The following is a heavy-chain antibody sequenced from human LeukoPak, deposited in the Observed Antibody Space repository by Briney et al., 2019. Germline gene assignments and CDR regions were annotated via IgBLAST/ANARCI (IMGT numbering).Heavy chain of an antibody. V-gene: IGHV4-38-2*01. CDR3: ARHRPGGNSDYHYYYMDV. CDR1: GYSISSGYY. J-gene: IGHJ6*03. CDR2: VYHSGST. D-gene: IGHD4-23*01. Sequence: PSETLSLTCAVSGYSISSGYYWGWIRQHPGKGLEWIGSVYHSGSTYYNPSLKSRVTISVDTSKNQFSLKLSSVTAADTAVYYCARHRPGGNSDYHYYYMDVWGKGTTVTVSS.